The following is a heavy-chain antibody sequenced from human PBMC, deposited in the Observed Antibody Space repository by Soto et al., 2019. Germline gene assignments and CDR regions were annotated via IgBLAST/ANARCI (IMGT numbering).Heavy chain of an antibody. D-gene: IGHD3-16*01. CDR2: ISGSGGST. CDR1: GFTFSTYG. V-gene: IGHV3-23*01. Sequence: EVQLLESGGGLVQPGGSLRLSCAASGFTFSTYGMTWVRQAPGKGLEWVSTISGSGGSTYYADSVKGRFTISRDNSKNTLYLQMNSLRVEDAAVYYCANVWTLNIWGQGTMVTVSS. J-gene: IGHJ3*02. CDR3: ANVWTLNI.